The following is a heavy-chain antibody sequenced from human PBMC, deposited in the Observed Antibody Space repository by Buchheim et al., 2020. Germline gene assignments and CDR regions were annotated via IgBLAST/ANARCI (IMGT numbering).Heavy chain of an antibody. J-gene: IGHJ4*02. CDR1: GFTFSSYS. Sequence: EVQLVESGGGLVQPGGSLRLSCAASGFTFSSYSMNWVRQAPGKGLEWVSYISSSSTIYYADSVKGRFTISRDNDKNYLYLQMNSLRAEDTAVYYCARDPPGRYWGQGTL. V-gene: IGHV3-48*01. CDR3: ARDPPGRY. CDR2: ISSSSTI.